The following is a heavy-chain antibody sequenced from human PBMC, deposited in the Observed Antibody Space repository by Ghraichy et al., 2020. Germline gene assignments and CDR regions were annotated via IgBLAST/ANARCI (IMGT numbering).Heavy chain of an antibody. CDR2: ISGRGGST. J-gene: IGHJ4*02. CDR1: GFTFSSYA. D-gene: IGHD3-10*01. CDR3: AKTGGSGSYYSGYFDY. V-gene: IGHV3-23*01. Sequence: GGSLRLSCAASGFTFSSYAMSWVRQAPGKGLEWVSAISGRGGSTFYADSVKGRFTISRDNSKNTLYLQMNSLRAEDTAAYYCAKTGGSGSYYSGYFDYWGQGTLVPVSS.